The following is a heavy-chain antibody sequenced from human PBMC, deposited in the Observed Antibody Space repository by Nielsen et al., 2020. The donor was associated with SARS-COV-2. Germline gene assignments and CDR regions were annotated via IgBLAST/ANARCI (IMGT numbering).Heavy chain of an antibody. CDR3: ARQEVSIAVAGLDFDY. D-gene: IGHD6-19*01. V-gene: IGHV3-21*01. Sequence: GGSLRLSCAASGFTFSSYSMNWVRQAPGKGLEWVSSISSSSSYIYYADSVKGRFTISRDNAKNSLYLQMNSLRAEDTAVYYCARQEVSIAVAGLDFDYWGQGTLVTVSS. CDR2: ISSSSSYI. CDR1: GFTFSSYS. J-gene: IGHJ4*02.